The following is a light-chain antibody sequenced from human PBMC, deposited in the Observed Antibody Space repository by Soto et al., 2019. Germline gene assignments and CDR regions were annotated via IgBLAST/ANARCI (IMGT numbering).Light chain of an antibody. CDR3: QPYNVWPIT. CDR2: VAS. CDR1: QSVSSN. V-gene: IGKV3-15*01. J-gene: IGKJ4*01. Sequence: EIVMTQSPATLSVSPGERATLSCRASQSVSSNLAWYQQKPGQTPKLLIYVASTRATGIPAKFSGSWSGTEFTLTISSLQSEDFAVYYCQPYNVWPITFGGGTKVELK.